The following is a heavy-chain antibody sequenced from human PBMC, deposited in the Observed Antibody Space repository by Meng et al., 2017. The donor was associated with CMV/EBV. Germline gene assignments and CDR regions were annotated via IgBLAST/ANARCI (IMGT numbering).Heavy chain of an antibody. D-gene: IGHD6-6*01. J-gene: IGHJ4*02. CDR2: IIPILGIA. CDR1: GGTFSSYA. Sequence: SVKVSCKASGGTFSSYAISWVRQASGQGLEWMGGIIPILGIANYAQKFQGRVTITADKSTSTAYMELSSLRSEDTAVYYCARAGSSSSSAGIDYWGQGTLVTVSS. CDR3: ARAGSSSSSAGIDY. V-gene: IGHV1-69*10.